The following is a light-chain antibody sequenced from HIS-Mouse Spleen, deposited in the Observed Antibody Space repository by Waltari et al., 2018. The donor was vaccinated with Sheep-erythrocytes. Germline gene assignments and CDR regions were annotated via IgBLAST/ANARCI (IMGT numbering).Light chain of an antibody. CDR1: SIGCGGCNC. V-gene: IGLV2-11*01. CDR3: CSYAGSYNHV. J-gene: IGLJ1*01. Sequence: QSALTQPRSVSGSPGQSVTIHCTGTSIGCGGCNCFSWYQQHPGKAPKLMIYAVSKRPSGVPDRFSGSKSGNTASLTISGLQAEDEADYYCCSYAGSYNHVFATGTKVTVL. CDR2: AVS.